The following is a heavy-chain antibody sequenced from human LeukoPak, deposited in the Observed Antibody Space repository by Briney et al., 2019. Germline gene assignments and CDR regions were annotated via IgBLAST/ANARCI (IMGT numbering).Heavy chain of an antibody. D-gene: IGHD3-22*01. J-gene: IGHJ4*02. CDR3: ARGEYYYDGGY. CDR1: GFTISNYW. Sequence: GGSLRLSCAVSGFTISNYWMSWVRQAPGKGLEWVANIKEDGSEKNYVDSVKGRFTISRDSAKNSLYLQMNSLRAEDTAVYYCARGEYYYDGGYWGQGTLVTVSS. CDR2: IKEDGSEK. V-gene: IGHV3-7*05.